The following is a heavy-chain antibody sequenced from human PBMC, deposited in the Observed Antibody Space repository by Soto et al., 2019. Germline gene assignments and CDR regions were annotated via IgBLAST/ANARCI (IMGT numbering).Heavy chain of an antibody. CDR1: GGSFSGYY. CDR2: INHSGST. D-gene: IGHD6-19*01. CDR3: ARWGKEYSSGWYVFDY. Sequence: QVQLQQWGAGLLKPSETLSLTCAVYGGSFSGYYWSWIRQPPGKGLEWIGEINHSGSTNYNPSLKSRVTISVDTSKNLFSLKLSSVTAADTAVYYCARWGKEYSSGWYVFDYWGQGTLVTVSS. V-gene: IGHV4-34*01. J-gene: IGHJ4*02.